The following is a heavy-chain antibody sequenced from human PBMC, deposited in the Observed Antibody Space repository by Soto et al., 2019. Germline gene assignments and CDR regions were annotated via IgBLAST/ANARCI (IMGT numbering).Heavy chain of an antibody. CDR2: IYYSGST. CDR3: AREFACSSTSCYAGYLDY. V-gene: IGHV4-31*03. CDR1: GGSISSGGYY. Sequence: QVQLQESGPGLVKPSQTLSLTCTVSGGSISSGGYYWSWIRQHPRKGLVWIGYIYYSGSTYYNPPLKSRVTISADTSKNRFSLKLSSVTAADTAVYYCAREFACSSTSCYAGYLDYWGQGTLVTVSS. D-gene: IGHD2-2*01. J-gene: IGHJ4*02.